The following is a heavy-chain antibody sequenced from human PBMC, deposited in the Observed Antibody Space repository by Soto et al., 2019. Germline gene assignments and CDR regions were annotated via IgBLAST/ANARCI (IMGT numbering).Heavy chain of an antibody. V-gene: IGHV1-46*01. Sequence: ASGKVSCKASGYTFTSYYMHWVRQAPGQGLEWMGIINPSGGSTSYAQKFQGRVTMTRDTSTSTAYMELSSLGSDDTAVYYCARADYYDSSGYYYETTFDPWGQGTLVTVSS. D-gene: IGHD3-22*01. CDR2: INPSGGST. CDR1: GYTFTSYY. CDR3: ARADYYDSSGYYYETTFDP. J-gene: IGHJ5*02.